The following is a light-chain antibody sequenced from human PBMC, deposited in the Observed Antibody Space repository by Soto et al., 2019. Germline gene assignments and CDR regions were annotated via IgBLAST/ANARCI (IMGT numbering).Light chain of an antibody. CDR1: SGSIASNY. CDR3: QSYDSSNQGVV. Sequence: NFMLTQPHSVSESPGKTVTISCTRSSGSIASNYVQWYQHRPGSAPTTVIYEDNQRPSGVPDRFSGSIDSSSNSVSLTISGLKTEDEADYYCQSYDSSNQGVVFGGGTKLTVL. J-gene: IGLJ2*01. CDR2: EDN. V-gene: IGLV6-57*03.